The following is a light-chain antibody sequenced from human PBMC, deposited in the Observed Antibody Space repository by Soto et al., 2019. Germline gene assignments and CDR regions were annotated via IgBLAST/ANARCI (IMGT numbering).Light chain of an antibody. V-gene: IGLV1-51*02. J-gene: IGLJ1*01. Sequence: SALPQPPSVSAAPGEKVTISCSGGSSNIGNNFVSWYQQLPGTAPKHLIYQNNKRPSGIPDRFSGSKSGTSATLAITGLQTGDEADYYCGTWDSSLSAGVFGTGTKVTVL. CDR3: GTWDSSLSAGV. CDR2: QNN. CDR1: SSNIGNNF.